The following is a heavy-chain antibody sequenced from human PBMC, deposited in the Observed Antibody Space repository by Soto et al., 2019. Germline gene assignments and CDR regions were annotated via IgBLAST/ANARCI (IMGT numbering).Heavy chain of an antibody. CDR2: IIPIFGTA. CDR3: AREGPITGTTGPTLDP. CDR1: GGTFSSYA. J-gene: IGHJ5*02. Sequence: GAPVKVSCKASGGTFSSYAISWVRQAPGQGLEWVGGIIPIFGTANYAKKFQGRVTITADESTSTAYMELSSLRSEDTAVYYCAREGPITGTTGPTLDPWGQGTLVTVSS. D-gene: IGHD1-7*01. V-gene: IGHV1-69*13.